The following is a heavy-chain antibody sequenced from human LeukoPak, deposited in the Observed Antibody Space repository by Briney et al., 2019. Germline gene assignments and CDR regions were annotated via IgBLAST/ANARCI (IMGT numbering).Heavy chain of an antibody. V-gene: IGHV4-61*01. CDR1: GGSVSSGSYY. J-gene: IGHJ4*02. CDR2: IYYSGST. CDR3: AREGYSSSPLYFDY. D-gene: IGHD6-13*01. Sequence: SETLSLTCTVSGGSVSSGSYYWSWIRQPPGKGLEWIAYIYYSGSTNYNPSLKSRVTISVDTSKNQSSLKLSSVTAADTAVYYCAREGYSSSPLYFDYWGQGTLVTVSS.